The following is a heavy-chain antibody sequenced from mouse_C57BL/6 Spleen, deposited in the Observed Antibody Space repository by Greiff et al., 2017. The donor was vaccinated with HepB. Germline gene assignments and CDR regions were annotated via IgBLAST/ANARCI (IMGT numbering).Heavy chain of an antibody. Sequence: QVQLQQPGAELVKPGASVKLSCKASGYTFTSYWMHWVKQRPGQGLEWIGMIHPNSGSTNYNEKFKSKATLTVDKSSSTAYMQLSSLTSEDSAVYYWTFITTVYWYFDVGGTVTTVTVSS. CDR1: GYTFTSYW. CDR2: IHPNSGST. CDR3: TFITTVYWYFDV. J-gene: IGHJ1*03. V-gene: IGHV1-64*01. D-gene: IGHD1-1*01.